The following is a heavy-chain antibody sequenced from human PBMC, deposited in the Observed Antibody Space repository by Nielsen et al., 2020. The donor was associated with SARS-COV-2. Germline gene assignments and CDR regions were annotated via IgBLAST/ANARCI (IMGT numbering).Heavy chain of an antibody. CDR2: IYPGDSDT. D-gene: IGHD4-17*01. J-gene: IGHJ6*02. CDR3: ARSTTVTTRYYYYGMDV. V-gene: IGHV5-51*01. CDR1: GYSFTSYW. Sequence: GESLKISCKGSGYSFTSYWIGWVRQMPGKGLEWMGIIYPGDSDTRYSPSFQGQVTISADKSISTAYLQWSSLKASDTAMYYCARSTTVTTRYYYYGMDVWGQGTTVTVSS.